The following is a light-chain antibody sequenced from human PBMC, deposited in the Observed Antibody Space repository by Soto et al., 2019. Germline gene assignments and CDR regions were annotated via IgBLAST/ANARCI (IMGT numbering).Light chain of an antibody. CDR2: KAS. CDR1: QSISNW. CDR3: QQYNAKSKT. Sequence: DIQMTQSPSTLSASVGDRVTITCRASQSISNWLDWYQQKPGKAPNLLIYKASTLQSGVPSRFSGTGSGTEFTLTITALQPDDFSTSYCQQYNAKSKTFGQGTKVEIK. J-gene: IGKJ1*01. V-gene: IGKV1-5*03.